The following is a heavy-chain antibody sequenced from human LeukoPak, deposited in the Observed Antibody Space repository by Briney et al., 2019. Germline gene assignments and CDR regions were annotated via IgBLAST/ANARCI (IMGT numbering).Heavy chain of an antibody. Sequence: PSQTLSLTCTVSGGSISSGSYYWSWIRQPAGKGLEWIGYIYYSGSTYYNPSLKSRVTMSVDTSKNQFSLKLSSVTAADTAVYYCARDRPRVGDAFDWFDPWGQGTLVTVSS. J-gene: IGHJ5*02. V-gene: IGHV4-61*09. CDR1: GGSISSGSYY. D-gene: IGHD1-26*01. CDR3: ARDRPRVGDAFDWFDP. CDR2: IYYSGST.